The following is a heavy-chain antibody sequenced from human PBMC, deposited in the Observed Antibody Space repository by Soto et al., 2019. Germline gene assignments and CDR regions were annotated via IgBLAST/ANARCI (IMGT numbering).Heavy chain of an antibody. V-gene: IGHV3-30-3*01. CDR1: GFTFRNHA. J-gene: IGHJ6*04. CDR3: ARGDREDTLVVVGARPGEYGTDI. D-gene: IGHD2-15*01. Sequence: QVQLVESGGGVVQPGGSLRLSCAASGFTFRNHAMHWVRQAPGKGLECLAVIAHDGSNAFYRDSVKGRFTVSRDNSKNTLYLYMKSLRSGDTGVYYCARGDREDTLVVVGARPGEYGTDIWGEGPTVIVSS. CDR2: IAHDGSNA.